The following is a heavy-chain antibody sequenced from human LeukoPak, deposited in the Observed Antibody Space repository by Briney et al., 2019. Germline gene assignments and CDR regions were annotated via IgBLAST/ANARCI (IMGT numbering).Heavy chain of an antibody. CDR3: ARVLGSTSYHMDV. V-gene: IGHV3-7*01. CDR2: IKQDGSEK. CDR1: GFTFSSYW. Sequence: GGSLRLSCAASGFTFSSYWMSWVRQARGKGLEWVANIKQDGSEKYYVDSVKGRLTISRDNAKNSLYLQMNSLRAEDTAVYYCARVLGSTSYHMDVWGKGTTVTVSS. D-gene: IGHD2-2*01. J-gene: IGHJ6*03.